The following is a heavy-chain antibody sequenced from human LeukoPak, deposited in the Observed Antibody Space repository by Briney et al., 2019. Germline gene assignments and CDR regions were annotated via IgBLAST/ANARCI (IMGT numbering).Heavy chain of an antibody. CDR1: GFTFDDYA. D-gene: IGHD6-13*01. CDR2: ISWNSGSI. CDR3: AKDGRSWAYSSSWFFDY. J-gene: IGHJ4*02. Sequence: PGGSLRLSCAASGFTFDDYAMHWVRQAPGKGLEWVSGISWNSGSIGYADSVKGRFTISRDNAKNSLYLQMNSLRAEDTALYYCAKDGRSWAYSSSWFFDYWGQGTLVTVSS. V-gene: IGHV3-9*01.